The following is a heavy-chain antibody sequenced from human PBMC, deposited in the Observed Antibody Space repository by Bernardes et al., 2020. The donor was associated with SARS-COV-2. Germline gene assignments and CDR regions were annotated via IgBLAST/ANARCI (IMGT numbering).Heavy chain of an antibody. CDR3: ARGSGNYYFDN. V-gene: IGHV3-33*01. Sequence: GGSLRLSCAASGFTFSSYGMHWVRQAPGKGLEWVAVIWYDGSNKYYADSVKGRFTISRDNAKSTLYLEMSSPRVEDTAVYYCARGSGNYYFDNWGQGTPVTVSS. J-gene: IGHJ4*02. D-gene: IGHD6-19*01. CDR2: IWYDGSNK. CDR1: GFTFSSYG.